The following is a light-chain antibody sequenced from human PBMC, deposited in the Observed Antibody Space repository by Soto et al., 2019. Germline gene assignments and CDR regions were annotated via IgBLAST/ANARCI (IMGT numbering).Light chain of an antibody. Sequence: QAVVTQPPSASGTPGQRVTIFCSGSSSNIGSNVVNWYQQLPGTAPKLLIYSNSLRPSGVPDRFSGSKSGTSASLAFSGLQSEDEADYYCAAWDDSLHGVVFGGGTKLTVL. CDR2: SNS. CDR1: SSNIGSNV. CDR3: AAWDDSLHGVV. J-gene: IGLJ2*01. V-gene: IGLV1-44*01.